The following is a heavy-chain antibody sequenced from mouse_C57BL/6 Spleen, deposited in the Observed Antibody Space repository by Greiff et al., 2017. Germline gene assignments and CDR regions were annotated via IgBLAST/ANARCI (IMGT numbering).Heavy chain of an antibody. CDR2: ISSGSSTI. V-gene: IGHV5-17*01. CDR1: GFTFSDYG. Sequence: EVQRVESGGGLVKPGGSLKLSCAASGFTFSDYGMHWVRQAPEKGLEWVAYISSGSSTIYYADTVKGRFTISRDKAKNTLFLQMTSLRSEDTAMYYCARQGRDWYFDVWGTGTTVTVSS. CDR3: ARQGRDWYFDV. J-gene: IGHJ1*03.